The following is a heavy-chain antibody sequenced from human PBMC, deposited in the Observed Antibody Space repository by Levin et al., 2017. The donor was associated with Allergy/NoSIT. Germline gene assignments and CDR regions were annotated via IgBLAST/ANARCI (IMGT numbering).Heavy chain of an antibody. Sequence: ASVKVSCKASGYSFSDYYMHWVRQAPGQGLEWMAWINPKKGDTKYEQKFQGRVTLTRDTSIDTVYMELTSLRSDDTALYYGARGGSWTYYLYFDYWGQGTLVTVSS. V-gene: IGHV1-2*02. D-gene: IGHD3-10*01. J-gene: IGHJ4*02. CDR1: GYSFSDYY. CDR3: ARGGSWTYYLYFDY. CDR2: INPKKGDT.